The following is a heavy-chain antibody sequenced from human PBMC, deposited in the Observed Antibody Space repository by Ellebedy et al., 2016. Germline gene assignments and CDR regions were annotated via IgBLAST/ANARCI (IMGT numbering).Heavy chain of an antibody. CDR2: ISSSSSTI. V-gene: IGHV3-48*01. CDR3: ARGYGDYSSYYFDY. Sequence: GGSLRLXXAASGFTFSSYSMNWVRQAPGKGLEWVSYISSSSSTIYYADSVKGRFTISRDNAKNSLYLQMNSLRAEDTAVYYCARGYGDYSSYYFDYWGQGTLVTVSS. CDR1: GFTFSSYS. J-gene: IGHJ4*02. D-gene: IGHD4-17*01.